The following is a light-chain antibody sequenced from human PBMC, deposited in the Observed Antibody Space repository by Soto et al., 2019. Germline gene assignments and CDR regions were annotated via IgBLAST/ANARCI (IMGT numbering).Light chain of an antibody. CDR2: DAS. V-gene: IGKV1-39*01. CDR3: QHSYTIPRT. J-gene: IGKJ1*01. Sequence: DIQLTQSPSSLSASVGDSVIITCRASDDISRHLSWYQQKPGRAPKLLINDASSLHSGVPSRFSGSASGTDFTLTINTLQPEDFATYYCQHSYTIPRTFGQGTKVDIK. CDR1: DDISRH.